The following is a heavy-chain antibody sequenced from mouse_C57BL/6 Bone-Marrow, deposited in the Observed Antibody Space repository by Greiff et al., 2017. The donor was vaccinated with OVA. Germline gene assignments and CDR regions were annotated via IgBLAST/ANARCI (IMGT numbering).Heavy chain of an antibody. V-gene: IGHV1-81*01. J-gene: IGHJ4*01. Sequence: VQLQQSGAELARPGASVKLSCKASGYTFTSYGISWVKQRTGQGLEWIGEIYPRSGNTYYNEKFKGKATLTADKSSSTAYMELRSLTSEDSAVYFCARQGMIYYDYYYYAMDYWGQGTSVTVSS. CDR2: IYPRSGNT. CDR3: ARQGMIYYDYYYYAMDY. D-gene: IGHD2-4*01. CDR1: GYTFTSYG.